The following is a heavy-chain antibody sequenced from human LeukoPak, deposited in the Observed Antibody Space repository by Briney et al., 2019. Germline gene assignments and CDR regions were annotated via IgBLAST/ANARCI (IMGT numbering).Heavy chain of an antibody. CDR1: GFTFSSYS. J-gene: IGHJ4*02. CDR2: ISSSSSYI. CDR3: ARDPRDIIAVAGTPDY. Sequence: ARGALRLSCAASGFTFSSYSMNWVRQAPGKRLEWVSSISSSSSYIYYADSVKGRFTISRDNAKNSLYLQMNSLRAEDTAVYYCARDPRDIIAVAGTPDYWGQGTLVTVSS. D-gene: IGHD6-19*01. V-gene: IGHV3-21*01.